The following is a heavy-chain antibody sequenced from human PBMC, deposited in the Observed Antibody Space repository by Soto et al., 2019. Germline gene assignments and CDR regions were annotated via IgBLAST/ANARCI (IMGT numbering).Heavy chain of an antibody. CDR3: ARYSNSVADY. Sequence: GGSLRLSCAASGFTFSNYAMHSVRQAPGKGLEYVSAISSNGGSTYYANSVKGRFTISRDNSKNTLYLQMGSLRAEDMAVYYCARYSNSVADYWGQGTLVTVSS. CDR1: GFTFSNYA. CDR2: ISSNGGST. D-gene: IGHD6-13*01. V-gene: IGHV3-64*01. J-gene: IGHJ4*02.